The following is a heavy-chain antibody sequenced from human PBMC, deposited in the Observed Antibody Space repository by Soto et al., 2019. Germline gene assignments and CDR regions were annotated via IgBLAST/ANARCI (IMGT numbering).Heavy chain of an antibody. D-gene: IGHD3-16*01. V-gene: IGHV4-30-2*01. CDR1: GDTITSCSSL. Sequence: SETLLCTCIVAGDTITSCSSLGTWFRQPPRKSLEWIGYIYQNGNTYYNPSVKGRVTISVDRSKNQFSLSLQSVTAADTAVDFCVRRKLGDVDDIWGPGTLVTVS. J-gene: IGHJ3*02. CDR3: VRRKLGDVDDI. CDR2: IYQNGNT.